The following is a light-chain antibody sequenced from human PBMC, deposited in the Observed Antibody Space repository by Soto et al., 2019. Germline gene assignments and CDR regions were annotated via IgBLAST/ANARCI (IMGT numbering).Light chain of an antibody. CDR3: QQYNKWPPDT. Sequence: EIVMTQSPATLSVSPGERATLSCRASQSVSSNLAWYQQKPGQAPRLLIYGASTRATGIPARFSGSGSGTEFTLTISGLQSEDFAVYYCQQYNKWPPDTFGQGTKVEIK. CDR1: QSVSSN. CDR2: GAS. V-gene: IGKV3-15*01. J-gene: IGKJ1*01.